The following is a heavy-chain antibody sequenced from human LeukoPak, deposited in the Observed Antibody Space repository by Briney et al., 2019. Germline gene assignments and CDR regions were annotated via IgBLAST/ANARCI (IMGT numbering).Heavy chain of an antibody. CDR2: IYYSGST. V-gene: IGHV4-39*01. Sequence: PSETLSRTCTVSGGSISSSSYYWGWIRQPPGKGLEWIGSIYYSGSTYYNPSLKSRVTISVDTSKNQFSLKLSSVTAADTAVYYCARQYIVVVFDYWGQGTLVTVSS. D-gene: IGHD2-15*01. CDR3: ARQYIVVVFDY. CDR1: GGSISSSSYY. J-gene: IGHJ4*02.